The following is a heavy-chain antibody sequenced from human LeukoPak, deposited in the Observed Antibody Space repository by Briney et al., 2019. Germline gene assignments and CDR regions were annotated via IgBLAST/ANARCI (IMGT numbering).Heavy chain of an antibody. CDR2: INPNSGGT. CDR3: ARGPQDDYDFWSGYSSDFDY. J-gene: IGHJ4*02. Sequence: ASVKVSCKASGYTFTSYGISWVRQAPGQGLEWMGWINPNSGGTNYAQKFQGRVTMTRDTSISTAYMELSRLRSDDTAVYYCARGPQDDYDFWSGYSSDFDYWGQGTLVTVSS. CDR1: GYTFTSYG. D-gene: IGHD3-3*01. V-gene: IGHV1-2*02.